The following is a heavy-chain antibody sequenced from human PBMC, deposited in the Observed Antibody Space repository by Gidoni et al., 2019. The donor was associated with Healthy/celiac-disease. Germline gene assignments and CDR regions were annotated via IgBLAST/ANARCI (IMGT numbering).Heavy chain of an antibody. V-gene: IGHV3-48*02. D-gene: IGHD2-2*02. CDR3: ASSYCSSTSCYRGGLYDYYYGMDV. CDR1: GFTFSSYS. CDR2: ISSSSSTI. Sequence: EVQLVESGGGLVQPGGSLRLSCAASGFTFSSYSMNWVRQAPGKGLEWVSYISSSSSTIYYADSVKGRFTISRDNAKNSLYLQMNSLRDEDTAVYYCASSYCSSTSCYRGGLYDYYYGMDVWGQGTTVTVSS. J-gene: IGHJ6*02.